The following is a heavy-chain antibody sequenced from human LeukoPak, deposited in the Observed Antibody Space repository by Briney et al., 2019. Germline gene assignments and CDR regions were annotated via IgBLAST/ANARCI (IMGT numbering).Heavy chain of an antibody. V-gene: IGHV5-51*01. CDR2: IYPGDSDT. Sequence: GESLKISCKGSGYSFSTYCIAWVRQMPGKGLEWMGIIYPGDSDTRYSPSFQGQVTISADKSITTAYLQWSSLRASDTAMYYCARQAHGCSYFENWGQGALVTVSS. CDR3: ARQAHGCSYFEN. J-gene: IGHJ4*02. D-gene: IGHD5-24*01. CDR1: GYSFSTYC.